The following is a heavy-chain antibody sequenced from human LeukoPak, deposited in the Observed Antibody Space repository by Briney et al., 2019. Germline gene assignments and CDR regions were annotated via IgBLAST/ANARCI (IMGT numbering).Heavy chain of an antibody. CDR1: GFTFSNYA. CDR3: ARAVYSYGRFDY. V-gene: IGHV4-59*01. J-gene: IGHJ4*02. Sequence: PGGSLRLSCSASGFTFSNYAMHWVRQAPGKGLEWIGYIHYSGSTNYNPSLKSRVTISVDTSMNQFSLKLSSVTAADTAVYFCARAVYSYGRFDYWGQGSLVTVSS. D-gene: IGHD5-18*01. CDR2: IHYSGST.